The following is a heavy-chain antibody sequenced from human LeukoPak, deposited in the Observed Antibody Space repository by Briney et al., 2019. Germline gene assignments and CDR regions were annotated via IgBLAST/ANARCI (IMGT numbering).Heavy chain of an antibody. Sequence: SETLSLTCTVSGGSISSSTYYWGWIRQPPGKGLEWIGSIYYSGSTYYNPSLKSRVTISVDTAKNQFSLKLSSVTAADTAVYYCAQGGTPNWFDPWGQGTLVTVSS. CDR1: GGSISSSTYY. D-gene: IGHD3-16*01. J-gene: IGHJ5*02. CDR3: AQGGTPNWFDP. V-gene: IGHV4-39*07. CDR2: IYYSGST.